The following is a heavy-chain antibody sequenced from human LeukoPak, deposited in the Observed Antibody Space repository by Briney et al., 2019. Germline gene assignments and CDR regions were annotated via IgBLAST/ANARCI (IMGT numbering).Heavy chain of an antibody. CDR3: ARRDFWSGYFDY. Sequence: SETLSLTCTVSGGSISSSSYYWGWIRQPPGKGLEWIGSIYYSGSTKYNPSLKSRVTISVDTSKNKFSLKLSSVTAADTAVYFCARRDFWSGYFDYWGQGTLVTVSS. V-gene: IGHV4-39*01. J-gene: IGHJ4*02. D-gene: IGHD3-3*01. CDR1: GGSISSSSYY. CDR2: IYYSGST.